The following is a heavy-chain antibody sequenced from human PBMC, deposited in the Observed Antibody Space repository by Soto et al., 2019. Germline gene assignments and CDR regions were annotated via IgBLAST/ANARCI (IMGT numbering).Heavy chain of an antibody. J-gene: IGHJ4*02. CDR1: GGSISSPHDY. CDR3: ARHFNYYGSGSYYNSPDY. V-gene: IGHV4-39*01. D-gene: IGHD3-10*01. CDR2: IYYSGST. Sequence: SETLSLTCTVSGGSISSPHDYWAWIRQSPGRGLEWIASIYYSGSTYYNPSLKSRITISVDTSKNQFSLTLTSVTAADTAVYYCARHFNYYGSGSYYNSPDYWGQGTLVTVSS.